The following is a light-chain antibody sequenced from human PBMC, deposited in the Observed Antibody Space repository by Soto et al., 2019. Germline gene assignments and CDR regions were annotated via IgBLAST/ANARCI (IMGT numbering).Light chain of an antibody. J-gene: IGKJ2*01. CDR2: WAS. CDR1: QSVLYSSNNKNY. Sequence: EIVMTQSPDSLAVSLGERATINCKTSQSVLYSSNNKNYLAWYQQKPGQPPNLLIYWASTRESGVPDRFSGSGSGTDFTLTISILQAEDVAVYYCQQYYSIPYTFGQGTKLEIK. CDR3: QQYYSIPYT. V-gene: IGKV4-1*01.